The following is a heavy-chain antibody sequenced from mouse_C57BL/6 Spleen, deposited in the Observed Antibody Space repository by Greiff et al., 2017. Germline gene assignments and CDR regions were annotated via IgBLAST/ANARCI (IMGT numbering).Heavy chain of an antibody. CDR1: GYTFTSYW. V-gene: IGHV1-69*01. CDR3: ARAPKFITTERYFDY. D-gene: IGHD1-1*01. CDR2: IDPSDSYT. Sequence: QVQLQQPGAELVMPGASVKLSCKASGYTFTSYWMHWVKQRPGQGLEWIGEIDPSDSYTNYNQKFKGKSTLTVDKSSSTAYMQLSSLTSEDSAVYYCARAPKFITTERYFDYWGQGTTLTVSS. J-gene: IGHJ2*01.